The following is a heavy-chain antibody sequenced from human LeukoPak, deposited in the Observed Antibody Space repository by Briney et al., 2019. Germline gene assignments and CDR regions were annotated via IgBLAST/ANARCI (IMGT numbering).Heavy chain of an antibody. CDR1: GYTFTTYA. CDR3: AREHYGAEEGIGSSLVWLDP. Sequence: GSVKVSCKSSGYTFTTYAINWVRQAPGQGLEWMGWIDTSTGKPTYAQGFTEQFVFSLDGSVSTAYLQVSSLKAEDTAVYYCAREHYGAEEGIGSSLVWLDPWGQGTRVTVPS. CDR2: IDTSTGKP. D-gene: IGHD4-17*01. V-gene: IGHV7-4-1*02. J-gene: IGHJ5*02.